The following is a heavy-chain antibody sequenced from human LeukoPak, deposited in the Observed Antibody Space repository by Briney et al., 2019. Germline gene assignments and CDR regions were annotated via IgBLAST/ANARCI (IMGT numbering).Heavy chain of an antibody. J-gene: IGHJ5*02. CDR3: AKGEDYYDSSGYSS. D-gene: IGHD3-22*01. CDR2: ISGSGGST. V-gene: IGHV3-23*01. CDR1: GFTFSSYA. Sequence: GRSLRLSCAASGFTFSSYAMSWVRQAPGKGLEWVSAISGSGGSTYYADSVKGRFTISRDNSKNTLYLQMNSLRAEDTAVYYCAKGEDYYDSSGYSSWGQGTLVTVSS.